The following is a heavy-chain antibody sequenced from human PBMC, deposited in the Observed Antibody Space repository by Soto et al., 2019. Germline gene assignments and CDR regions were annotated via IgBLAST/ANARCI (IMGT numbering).Heavy chain of an antibody. CDR1: GYSFAGYW. CDR2: IDPSDSQT. J-gene: IGHJ4*02. Sequence: GESLKISCRGSGYSFAGYWITWVRQKPGKGLEWMGRIDPSDSQTYYSPSFRGHVTISVTKSITTVFLQWSSLRASDTAMYYCARQIYDSDTGPNFQYYFDSWGQGTPVTVSS. V-gene: IGHV5-10-1*01. D-gene: IGHD3-22*01. CDR3: ARQIYDSDTGPNFQYYFDS.